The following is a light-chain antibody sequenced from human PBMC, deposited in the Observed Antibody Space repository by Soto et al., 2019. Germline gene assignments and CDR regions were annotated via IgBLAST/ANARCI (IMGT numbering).Light chain of an antibody. CDR3: QQYRNWPPLT. J-gene: IGKJ4*01. Sequence: EIVMTQSPATLSVSPGETATLSCRASQSVGSAVAWYQHRPGQAPRLLIVAASIRATGVPGRFSGGGSGTEFTLTISSLQSEDFAAYCCQQYRNWPPLTFGGGPTVEIK. V-gene: IGKV3-15*01. CDR2: AAS. CDR1: QSVGSA.